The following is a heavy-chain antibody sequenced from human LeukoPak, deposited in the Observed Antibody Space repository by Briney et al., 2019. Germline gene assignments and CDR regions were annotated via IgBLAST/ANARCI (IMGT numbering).Heavy chain of an antibody. CDR2: IYYSGST. D-gene: IGHD3/OR15-3a*01. CDR1: GGSISSYY. V-gene: IGHV4-59*08. CDR3: TRQTGSGLFILP. J-gene: IGHJ4*02. Sequence: PSETLSLTCTVSGGSISSYYWSWIRQPPGKGLEWIGYIYYSGSTNYNPSLKSRVTISVDTSKNQFSLKLTSVTAADTAVYYCTRQTGSGLFILPGGQGTLVTVSS.